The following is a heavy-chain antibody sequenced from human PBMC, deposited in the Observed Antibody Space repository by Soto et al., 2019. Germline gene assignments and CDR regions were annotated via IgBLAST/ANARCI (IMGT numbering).Heavy chain of an antibody. CDR1: GGSISSYY. Sequence: SETLSLTCTVSGGSISSYYWSWIRQPPGKGLEWIGYIYYSGSTNYNPSLKSRVTISVDTSKNQFSLKLSSVTAADTAVYYCARVRYCSGGSCLDNWFDPWGQGTLVTVSA. V-gene: IGHV4-59*01. CDR2: IYYSGST. J-gene: IGHJ5*02. CDR3: ARVRYCSGGSCLDNWFDP. D-gene: IGHD2-15*01.